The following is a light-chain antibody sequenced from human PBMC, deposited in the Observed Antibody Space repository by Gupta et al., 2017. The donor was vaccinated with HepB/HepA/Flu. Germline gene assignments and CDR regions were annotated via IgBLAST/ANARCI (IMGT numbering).Light chain of an antibody. CDR1: QIVLYSSTNHDC. J-gene: IGKJ1*01. V-gene: IGKV4-1*01. CDR2: RAS. Sequence: IVMTQRPDSLAVSRGERDTISCKSSQIVLYSSTNHDCFAWYQQKPGQPPKLLLYRASTRKSGVPPRFNGSGSGTDFTLTISSLQAEDVAVYYCQQYYNTPPAFGRGTKVEIK. CDR3: QQYYNTPPA.